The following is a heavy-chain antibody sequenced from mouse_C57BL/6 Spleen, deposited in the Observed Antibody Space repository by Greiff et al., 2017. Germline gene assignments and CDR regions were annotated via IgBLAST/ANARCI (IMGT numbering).Heavy chain of an antibody. J-gene: IGHJ4*01. V-gene: IGHV5-9-1*02. D-gene: IGHD2-1*01. CDR2: ISSGGDYI. CDR3: TRDGDGKDSMDY. CDR1: GFTFSSYA. Sequence: EVQLVESGEGLVKPGGSLKLSCAASGFTFSSYAMSWVRQTPEKRLEWVAYISSGGDYIYYADTVKGRFTISRDNARNTLYLQMRSLKSEDTAMYYCTRDGDGKDSMDYWGQGTSVTVSS.